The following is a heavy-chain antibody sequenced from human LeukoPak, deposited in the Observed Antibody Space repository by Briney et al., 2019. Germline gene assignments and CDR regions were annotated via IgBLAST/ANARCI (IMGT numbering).Heavy chain of an antibody. D-gene: IGHD2-15*01. CDR1: GFTFSSYT. CDR3: ARDLCNGGSCYSGFGY. J-gene: IGHJ4*02. CDR2: ISSGGSYI. V-gene: IGHV3-21*01. Sequence: PGGSLRLSCAASGFTFSSYTMNWVRQAPGKGLEWVSSISSGGSYIYYTDSVKGRFTISRDNAKNSLYLQMNSLRAEDTAVYYCARDLCNGGSCYSGFGYWGQGTLVTVSS.